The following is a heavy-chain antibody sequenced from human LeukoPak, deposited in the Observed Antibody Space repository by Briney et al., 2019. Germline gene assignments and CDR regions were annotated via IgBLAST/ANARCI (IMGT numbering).Heavy chain of an antibody. D-gene: IGHD3-3*01. Sequence: PSETLSLTCIVSGGSISSYYWSWVRQPPGKGVEWICSIYSTATTTYTPSLKSLVPISVHTSKNHFSLKLSSVPAADSAVFYCAREIRFFECFDNCGQGTLVTVSS. CDR3: AREIRFFECFDN. CDR1: GGSISSYY. V-gene: IGHV4-59*01. J-gene: IGHJ4*02. CDR2: IYSTATT.